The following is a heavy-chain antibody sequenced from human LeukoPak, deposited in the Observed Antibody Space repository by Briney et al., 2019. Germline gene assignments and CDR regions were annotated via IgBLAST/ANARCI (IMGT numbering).Heavy chain of an antibody. CDR3: ARGSGYLYYFDY. D-gene: IGHD5-12*01. Sequence: KSGGSLRLSCAASGFTFSSYSMNWVRQAPGKGLEWVSSISSSSSYIYYADSVKGRFTISRDNAKNSLYLQMNSLRAEDTAVYYCARGSGYLYYFDYWGQGTLVTVSS. J-gene: IGHJ4*02. CDR1: GFTFSSYS. V-gene: IGHV3-21*01. CDR2: ISSSSSYI.